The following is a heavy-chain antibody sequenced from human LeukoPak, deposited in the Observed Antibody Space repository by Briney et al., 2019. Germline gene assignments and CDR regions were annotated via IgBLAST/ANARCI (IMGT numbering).Heavy chain of an antibody. CDR2: IRYDGSNK. V-gene: IGHV3-30*02. CDR1: GFTLSNYG. CDR3: AKADLWFGELFDY. J-gene: IGHJ4*02. D-gene: IGHD3-10*01. Sequence: PGRSLRLSCAASGFTLSNYGMHWVRQAPGKGLEWVAFIRYDGSNKYYADSVKGRFTISRDNSKNTLYLQMNSLRAEDTAVYYCAKADLWFGELFDYWGQGTLVTVSS.